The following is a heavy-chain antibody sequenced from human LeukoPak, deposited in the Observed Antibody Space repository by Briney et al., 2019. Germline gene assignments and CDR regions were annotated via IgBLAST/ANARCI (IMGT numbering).Heavy chain of an antibody. CDR1: GYTFTSYY. CDR3: ARGASSIAALNPFWYFDL. CDR2: INPSGGST. J-gene: IGHJ2*01. V-gene: IGHV1-46*01. Sequence: ASVRVSFKASGYTFTSYYMHWVRQAPGQGLEWMGIINPSGGSTTYAQKFQGRVTMTRDTSTNTVYMELSSLRSEDTAVYYCARGASSIAALNPFWYFDLWGRGTLVTVSS. D-gene: IGHD6-6*01.